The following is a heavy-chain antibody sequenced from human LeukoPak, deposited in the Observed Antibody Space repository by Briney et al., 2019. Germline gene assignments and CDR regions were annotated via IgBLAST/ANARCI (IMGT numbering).Heavy chain of an antibody. CDR3: ARGGPNWFDP. Sequence: SETLSLTCTVSGGSISNYFWSWIRQPPGKGLEWIGYIYYSGSTNYNPSLKSRVTISVDTSKNQFSLKLSSVTAADTAVYYCARGGPNWFDPWGQGTLVTVSS. CDR2: IYYSGST. V-gene: IGHV4-59*01. CDR1: GGSISNYF. J-gene: IGHJ5*02.